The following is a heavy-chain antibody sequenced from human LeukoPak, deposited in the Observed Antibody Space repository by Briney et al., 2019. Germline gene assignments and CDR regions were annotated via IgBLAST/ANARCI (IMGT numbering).Heavy chain of an antibody. Sequence: PSETLSLTCTVSGGSIINYYWSWIRQPAGTGLEWVGGIYITGGTIYNPSLQGRLSIPVDTSKKPFSLRLTSFTAADTAVYYCARLKYYDSTGYSPGYYMDVWGKGITVTVSS. CDR2: IYITGGT. D-gene: IGHD3-22*01. CDR1: GGSIINYY. J-gene: IGHJ6*03. CDR3: ARLKYYDSTGYSPGYYMDV. V-gene: IGHV4-4*07.